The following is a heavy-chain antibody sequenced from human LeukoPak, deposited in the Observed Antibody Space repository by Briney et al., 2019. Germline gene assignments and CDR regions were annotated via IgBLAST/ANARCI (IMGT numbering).Heavy chain of an antibody. Sequence: PGRSLRLSCAASGFTFSSYSMNWVRQAPGKGLEWVSSISSSSSYIYYADSVKGRFTISRDNAKNSLYLQMNSLRAEDTAVYYCARARFYDFWSGYPSYYYYYMDVWGKGTTVTVSS. V-gene: IGHV3-21*01. CDR1: GFTFSSYS. J-gene: IGHJ6*03. CDR2: ISSSSSYI. CDR3: ARARFYDFWSGYPSYYYYYMDV. D-gene: IGHD3-3*01.